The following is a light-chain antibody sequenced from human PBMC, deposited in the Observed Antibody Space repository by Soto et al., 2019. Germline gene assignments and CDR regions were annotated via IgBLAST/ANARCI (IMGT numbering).Light chain of an antibody. J-gene: IGKJ4*01. CDR2: GAS. CDR1: QSVSSN. Sequence: EIVMTQPPATLSVSPRERATLSCRASQSVSSNLAWYQQKPGQAPRLLIYGASTRATGVPARFSGSGAGTEFTLTISSLQSEDFAVYYCQQYNDWPPLTFGGGTKVEIK. V-gene: IGKV3-15*01. CDR3: QQYNDWPPLT.